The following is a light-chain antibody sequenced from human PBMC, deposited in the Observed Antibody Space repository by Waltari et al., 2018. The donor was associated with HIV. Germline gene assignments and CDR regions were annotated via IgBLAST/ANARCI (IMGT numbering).Light chain of an antibody. CDR3: LQYGSSPRT. Sequence: EVVLTQSPDTLSLSPGERAIFSFRASQSVSSSSLAWYQHNPGQAPRLLIYGASTRATGIPDRCSGSGSATDFTLTISRLDPEDFAVYYCLQYGSSPRTFGQGTKVEIK. J-gene: IGKJ1*01. CDR2: GAS. CDR1: QSVSSSS. V-gene: IGKV3-20*01.